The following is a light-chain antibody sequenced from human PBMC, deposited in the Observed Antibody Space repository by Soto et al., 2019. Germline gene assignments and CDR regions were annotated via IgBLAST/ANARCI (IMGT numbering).Light chain of an antibody. J-gene: IGLJ1*01. CDR3: SSYTSATTYV. CDR1: SSDVGAYNY. V-gene: IGLV2-14*01. Sequence: QSVLTQPASVSGSPGQSITISCTGTSSDVGAYNYDSWYQQYPGEAPKVIIYDVSHRPAGVSNRFSGSKSGNTAPLTISGLQTQDEADYYCSSYTSATTYVLGTGTKVTVL. CDR2: DVS.